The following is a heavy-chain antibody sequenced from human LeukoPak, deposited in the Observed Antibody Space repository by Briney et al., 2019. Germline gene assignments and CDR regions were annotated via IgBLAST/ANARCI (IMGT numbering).Heavy chain of an antibody. CDR2: ISSSGGST. J-gene: IGHJ5*02. V-gene: IGHV3-23*01. CDR3: AAKFREVVVITTIWFDP. CDR1: GFTFSSYA. D-gene: IGHD3-22*01. Sequence: AGGSLRLSCAASGFTFSSYAMSWVRQAPGKGLELVSAISSSGGSTYYADSVKGQFTISRDNSKNTLYLQMNSLRAEDTAVYCRAAKFREVVVITTIWFDPWGQGNVVTVSS.